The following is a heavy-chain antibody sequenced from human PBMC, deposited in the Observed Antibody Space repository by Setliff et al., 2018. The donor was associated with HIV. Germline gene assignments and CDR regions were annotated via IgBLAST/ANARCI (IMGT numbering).Heavy chain of an antibody. CDR2: ISKMGTTI. D-gene: IGHD3-10*01. CDR3: VRAAESH. V-gene: IGHV3-74*01. Sequence: GSLRLSCAASGFTFSSAWMGWVRQAPAKGLEWVSHISKMGTTIKYADSVKGRFTISRDDAKNTLYLQMNSLRVEDTAVYYCVRAAESHWGQGTVVTVSS. CDR1: GFTFSSAW. J-gene: IGHJ4*02.